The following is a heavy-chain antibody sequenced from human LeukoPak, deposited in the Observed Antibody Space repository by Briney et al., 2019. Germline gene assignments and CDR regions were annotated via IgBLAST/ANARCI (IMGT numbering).Heavy chain of an antibody. D-gene: IGHD6-19*01. V-gene: IGHV4-34*01. CDR1: GGSFSGYY. CDR2: INHSGST. CDR3: ARPGIAVAGTPTNWFDP. Sequence: SETLSLTCAVYGGSFSGYYWSWIRQPPGKGLEWIGEINHSGSTNYNPSLKSRVTISVDTSKNQFSLKLSSVTTADTAVYYCARPGIAVAGTPTNWFDPWGQGTLVIVSS. J-gene: IGHJ5*02.